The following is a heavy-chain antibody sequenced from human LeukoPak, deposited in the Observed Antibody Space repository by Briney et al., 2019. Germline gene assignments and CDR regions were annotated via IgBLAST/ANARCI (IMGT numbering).Heavy chain of an antibody. D-gene: IGHD1-26*01. Sequence: PGGSLRLSCAASGFTVSSKCMSWVRQAPGKGLEWVSVIYSDGSTYYADSVKGRFTISRDNSKNTLYLQMNSLRAEDTAVYYCASHGGIYLPFDYWGQGTLVTVSS. CDR2: IYSDGST. CDR3: ASHGGIYLPFDY. V-gene: IGHV3-53*01. J-gene: IGHJ4*02. CDR1: GFTVSSKC.